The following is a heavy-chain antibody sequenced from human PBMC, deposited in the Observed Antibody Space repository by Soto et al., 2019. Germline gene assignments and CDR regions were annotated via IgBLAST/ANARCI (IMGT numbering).Heavy chain of an antibody. CDR2: IYHSGST. CDR3: ARDRTGTLGAFDI. J-gene: IGHJ3*02. Sequence: SETLSLTCAVSGGSISSSNWWSWVRQPPGKGLEWIGEIYHSGSTNYNPSLKSRVTISVDKSKNQFSLKLSSVTSADTAVYYCARDRTGTLGAFDIWGQGTMVTVSS. CDR1: GGSISSSNW. V-gene: IGHV4-4*02. D-gene: IGHD1-1*01.